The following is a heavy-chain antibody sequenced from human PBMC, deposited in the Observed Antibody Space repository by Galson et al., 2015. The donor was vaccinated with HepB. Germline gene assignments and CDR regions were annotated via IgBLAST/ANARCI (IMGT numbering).Heavy chain of an antibody. D-gene: IGHD3-3*01. Sequence: SVKVSCKASGYTFTGYYLHWVRQAPGQGLEWMGIINPIGGSTTYAQKFQGRVTMTRDTSTSTVYMELSSLRSEDTAVYYCARAEYDPLTEYFQHWGQGTLVIVSS. CDR2: INPIGGST. CDR1: GYTFTGYY. V-gene: IGHV1-46*01. J-gene: IGHJ1*01. CDR3: ARAEYDPLTEYFQH.